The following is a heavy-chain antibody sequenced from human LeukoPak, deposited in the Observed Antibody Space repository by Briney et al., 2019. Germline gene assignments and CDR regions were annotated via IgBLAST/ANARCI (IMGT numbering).Heavy chain of an antibody. CDR3: ARGLRYSSSWYNFDY. CDR2: ISISSTTI. D-gene: IGHD6-13*01. V-gene: IGHV3-48*02. Sequence: GGSLRLSCVAPGFTFSSSSMNWVRQAPGKGLEWVSYISISSTTIYYADSVKGRFTISRDNAKNSLYLQMNSLRDEDTAVYYCARGLRYSSSWYNFDYWGQGTLVTVSP. CDR1: GFTFSSSS. J-gene: IGHJ4*02.